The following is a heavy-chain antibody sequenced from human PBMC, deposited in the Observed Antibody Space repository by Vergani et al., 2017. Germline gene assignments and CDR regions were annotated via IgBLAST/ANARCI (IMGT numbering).Heavy chain of an antibody. Sequence: QLQLQESGPGLVKPSETLSLTCTVSGGSISSSSYYWGWIRQPPGKGLEWIGSIYYSGSTYYNPSLKSRVTISVDTSKNQFSLKLSSVTAADTAVYYCARRHEYYYDSSGYLDRWGQGTLVTVSS. CDR3: ARRHEYYYDSSGYLDR. J-gene: IGHJ4*02. V-gene: IGHV4-39*01. CDR2: IYYSGST. CDR1: GGSISSSSYY. D-gene: IGHD3-22*01.